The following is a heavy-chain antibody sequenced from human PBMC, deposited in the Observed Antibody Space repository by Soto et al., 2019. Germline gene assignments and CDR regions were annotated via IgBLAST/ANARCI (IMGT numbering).Heavy chain of an antibody. J-gene: IGHJ4*02. V-gene: IGHV3-74*01. CDR1: AFSFSTSW. CDR2: INPDGRTI. D-gene: IGHD1-1*01. Sequence: GVSLRLSCAASAFSFSTSWMHWVRQAPGEGLVWVSRINPDGRTINYADSVKGRFTISRDNAKNTLYLQMNILRVEDTAVYFCATAGNYRFDNWALGTLVTVS. CDR3: ATAGNYRFDN.